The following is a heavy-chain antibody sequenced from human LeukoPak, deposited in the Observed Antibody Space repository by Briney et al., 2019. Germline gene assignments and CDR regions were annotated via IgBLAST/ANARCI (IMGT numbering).Heavy chain of an antibody. J-gene: IGHJ5*01. CDR2: IGPGGDI. Sequence: PGGSLRLSCAASGLSFTAYSMNWVRQAPGRGLEWISYIGPGGDIYYADSVTGRFTVSRDTAKNSLYLQMNGLRVEDTAVYYCARRFDSWGQGTLVTVCS. CDR1: GLSFTAYS. CDR3: ARRFDS. V-gene: IGHV3-48*01.